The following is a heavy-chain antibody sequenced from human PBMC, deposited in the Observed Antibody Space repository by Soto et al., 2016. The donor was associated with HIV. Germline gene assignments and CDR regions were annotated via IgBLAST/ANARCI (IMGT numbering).Heavy chain of an antibody. CDR1: GITFSTYA. J-gene: IGHJ6*03. D-gene: IGHD3-3*01. CDR3: AKASGKLRIYYYYMDV. V-gene: IGHV3-23*01. CDR2: ISGSGGTT. Sequence: EVQLLESGGGLVRPGGSLRLSCVVSGITFSTYATTWVRQAPGKGLEWVSGISGSGGTTLYADSVKGRFTISRDNSKNTLYLQMKNLRADDTAVYYCAKASGKLRIYYYYMDVWGKGTTVTVSS.